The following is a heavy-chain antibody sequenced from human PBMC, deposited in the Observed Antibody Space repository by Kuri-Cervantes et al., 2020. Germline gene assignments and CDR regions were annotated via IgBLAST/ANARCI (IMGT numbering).Heavy chain of an antibody. CDR3: AREPLPTNVWLNFDF. D-gene: IGHD3-16*01. CDR2: IIPIFGTA. Sequence: SVKVSCKASGGTFSSYAISWVRQAPGQGLEWMGGIIPIFGTANYAQKFQGRVTITADKSTSTVYMELSSLRSGDTAVYYCAREPLPTNVWLNFDFWGQGTPVTVSS. J-gene: IGHJ4*02. CDR1: GGTFSSYA. V-gene: IGHV1-69*06.